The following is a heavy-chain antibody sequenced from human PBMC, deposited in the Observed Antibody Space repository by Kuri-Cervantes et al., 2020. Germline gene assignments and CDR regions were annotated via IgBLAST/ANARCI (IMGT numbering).Heavy chain of an antibody. CDR1: GYTFTDYY. CDR2: IGPGSDIT. Sequence: VKLQQSGAELVKPGASVKIPCKASGYTFTDYYINWVKQRPGQGLEWIGKIGPGSDITYYNEKFKGKATLTADKSSSTAYMQLSRLTSEDSAVYFCASSAFDYWGQGTTLTVSS. CDR3: ASSAFDY. J-gene: IGHJ4*01. V-gene: IGHV1-2*02. D-gene: IGHD1-26*01.